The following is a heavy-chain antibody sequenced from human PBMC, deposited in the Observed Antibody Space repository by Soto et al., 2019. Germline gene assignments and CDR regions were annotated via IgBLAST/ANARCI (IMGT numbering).Heavy chain of an antibody. Sequence: ASVKVSCKASGYTFTSYYIHWVRQAPGQGLEWMGIINPSGGSTNYAQKFQGWVTMTRDTSISTAYMELSRLRSDDTAVYYCAIQLGYSSSWYTSYYYYYGMDVWGQGTTVTVSS. D-gene: IGHD6-13*01. CDR1: GYTFTSYY. CDR3: AIQLGYSSSWYTSYYYYYGMDV. V-gene: IGHV1-2*04. J-gene: IGHJ6*02. CDR2: INPSGGST.